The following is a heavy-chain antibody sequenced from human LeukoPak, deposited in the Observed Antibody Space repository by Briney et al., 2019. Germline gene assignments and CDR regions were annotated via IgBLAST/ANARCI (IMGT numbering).Heavy chain of an antibody. CDR3: ARRTTVTIPFGY. CDR1: GGSFSGYY. CDR2: INHSGST. J-gene: IGHJ4*02. V-gene: IGHV4-34*01. D-gene: IGHD4-11*01. Sequence: SETLSLTCAVYGGSFSGYYWSWIRQPPGKGLEWSGEINHSGSTNYNPSLKSRVTISVDKSKNQFSLKLGFVTAADTAVYYCARRTTVTIPFGYWGQGTLVTVSS.